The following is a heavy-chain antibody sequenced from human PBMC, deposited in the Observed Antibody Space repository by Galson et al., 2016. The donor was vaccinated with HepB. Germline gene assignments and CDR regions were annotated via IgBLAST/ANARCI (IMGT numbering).Heavy chain of an antibody. Sequence: SLRLSCAASGFTLTNYGMHWVRQAPGKGLEWVALIWYNGKNEYYADSVKGRFTISRDTSKNTLFLQMHSLRGEDTAVYYCAKGRWDFDSWGQGTLVTVSS. CDR2: IWYNGKNE. V-gene: IGHV3-30*02. J-gene: IGHJ4*02. CDR1: GFTLTNYG. D-gene: IGHD5-24*01. CDR3: AKGRWDFDS.